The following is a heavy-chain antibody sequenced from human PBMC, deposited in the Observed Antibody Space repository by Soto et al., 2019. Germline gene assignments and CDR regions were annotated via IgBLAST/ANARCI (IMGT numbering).Heavy chain of an antibody. CDR1: GCSISSYY. V-gene: IGHV4-59*12. D-gene: IGHD6-13*01. J-gene: IGHJ4*02. Sequence: PSGTLSLTCTASGCSISSYYWRWIRQAPGKGLEWIGYIYFSGGTNYNPSLKGRVTIAVDTSKNQFSLKLSSVTAADTAVYYCARESRSWYGSIWDYWGQGTLVTVS. CDR2: IYFSGGT. CDR3: ARESRSWYGSIWDY.